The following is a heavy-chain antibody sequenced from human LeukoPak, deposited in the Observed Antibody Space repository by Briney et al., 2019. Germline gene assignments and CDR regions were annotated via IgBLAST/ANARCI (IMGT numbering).Heavy chain of an antibody. CDR1: GFTFSSQA. J-gene: IGHJ4*02. CDR3: ARARSSTNTLFDS. CDR2: ITVNGGKT. V-gene: IGHV3-23*01. Sequence: PGGSLRLSCAASGFTFSSQAMTWVRQAPGKGLEWVSGITVNGGKTYYADSVKGRFTISRDISKNTLYLQMNSLRAEDTALYYCARARSSTNTLFDSWGQGTLVTVSS. D-gene: IGHD1-1*01.